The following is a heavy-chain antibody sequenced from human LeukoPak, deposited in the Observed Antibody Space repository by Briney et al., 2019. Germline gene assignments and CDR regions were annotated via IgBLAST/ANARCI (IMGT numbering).Heavy chain of an antibody. CDR3: ARGGSNWFDP. Sequence: ASVKVSCKAFGYTFTSYGTSCVRQAPGQGRGWIGTISSQNGKTESAQKSQDRVTMTTDTSTSTDYMEVRSLRSDDTAVYYCARGGSNWFDPWGQGNLVTVSS. CDR1: GYTFTSYG. CDR2: ISSQNGKT. D-gene: IGHD1-26*01. J-gene: IGHJ5*02. V-gene: IGHV1-18*01.